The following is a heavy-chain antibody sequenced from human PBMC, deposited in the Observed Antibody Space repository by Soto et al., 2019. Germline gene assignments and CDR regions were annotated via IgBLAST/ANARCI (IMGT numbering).Heavy chain of an antibody. CDR2: VFHSGST. Sequence: SETLSLTCAVSGGSISSGGYSWSWIRQPPGKGLEWIGYVFHSGSTYYSPSLKSRATISVDGSKNQFSLKLSSVTAADTAVYYCARGSYGTGSDYWGQGTLVTVS. V-gene: IGHV4-30-2*01. J-gene: IGHJ4*02. CDR3: ARGSYGTGSDY. D-gene: IGHD3-10*01. CDR1: GGSISSGGYS.